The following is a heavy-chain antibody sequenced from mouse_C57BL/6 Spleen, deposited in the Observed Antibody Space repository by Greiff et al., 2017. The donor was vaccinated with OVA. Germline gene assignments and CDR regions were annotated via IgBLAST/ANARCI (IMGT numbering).Heavy chain of an antibody. CDR3: ARGVLSSLYYFDY. CDR1: GYTFTSYG. CDR2: IYPRSGNT. J-gene: IGHJ2*01. D-gene: IGHD1-1*01. V-gene: IGHV1-81*01. Sequence: VQLQQSGAELARPGASVKLSCKASGYTFTSYGISWVKQRTGQGLEWIGEIYPRSGNTYYNEKFKGKATLTADKSSSTAYMELRSLTSEDSAVYFCARGVLSSLYYFDYWGQGTTLTVSS.